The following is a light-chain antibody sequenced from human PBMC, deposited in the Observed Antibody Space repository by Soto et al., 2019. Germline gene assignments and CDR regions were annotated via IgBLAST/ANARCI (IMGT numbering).Light chain of an antibody. J-gene: IGKJ4*01. CDR3: QQYYSYPLT. Sequence: AIQMTQSPSSLSASVGDRFTITCRASQGIRNDLGWYQQKPGKAPKLLIYAASNLQSGVPSRFSGSGSGTDFTLTISCLQSEDFATYYCQQYYSYPLTFGGGTKVDNK. CDR2: AAS. CDR1: QGIRND. V-gene: IGKV1-6*01.